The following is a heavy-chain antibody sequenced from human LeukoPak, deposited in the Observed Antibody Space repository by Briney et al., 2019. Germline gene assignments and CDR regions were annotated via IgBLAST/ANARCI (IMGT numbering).Heavy chain of an antibody. V-gene: IGHV1-2*02. CDR3: AREPVDTPMVTSFDY. J-gene: IGHJ4*02. D-gene: IGHD5-18*01. CDR2: INPNSGGT. CDR1: GYTFTAYY. Sequence: GASVKVSCKASGYTFTAYYMHWVRQAPGQGLEWIGWINPNSGGTNYAQKFQGRVTMTRDTSITTVYMELSRLTSDDTAVYYCAREPVDTPMVTSFDYWGQGTLVTVSS.